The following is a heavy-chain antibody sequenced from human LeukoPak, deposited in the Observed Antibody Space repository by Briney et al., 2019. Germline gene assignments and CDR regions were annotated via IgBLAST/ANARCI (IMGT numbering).Heavy chain of an antibody. Sequence: ASVKVSCTASGYTFTSYAMHWVRQAPGQRLEWMGWINAGNGNTKYSQKFQGRVTITRDTSASTAYMELSSLRSEDTAVYYCARGGDIVVVPARTGAFDIWGQGTMVTVSS. CDR3: ARGGDIVVVPARTGAFDI. V-gene: IGHV1-3*01. D-gene: IGHD2-2*01. CDR1: GYTFTSYA. CDR2: INAGNGNT. J-gene: IGHJ3*02.